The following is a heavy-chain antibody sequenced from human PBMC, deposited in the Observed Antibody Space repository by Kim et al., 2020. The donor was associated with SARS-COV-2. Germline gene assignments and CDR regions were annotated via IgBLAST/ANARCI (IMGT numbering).Heavy chain of an antibody. V-gene: IGHV4-61*06. CDR3: ATYYYASGSYYAD. J-gene: IGHJ4*02. Sequence: YNPSLKSRVTISLDTSKNQFSLKLSSVTAADTAVYYCATYYYASGSYYADWGQGTLVTVSS. D-gene: IGHD3-10*01.